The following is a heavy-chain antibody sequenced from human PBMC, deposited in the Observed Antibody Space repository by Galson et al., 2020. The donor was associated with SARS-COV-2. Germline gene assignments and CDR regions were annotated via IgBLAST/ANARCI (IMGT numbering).Heavy chain of an antibody. CDR3: ARQLRDSSGYYIDRYFDY. CDR1: GYSFTSYW. Sequence: KIGESLKIPCKGSGYSFTSYWIGWVRQMPGKGLEWMGIIYPGDSYTRYSPSFQGQVTIPADKSISTAYLQWSSLKASDTAMYYCARQLRDSSGYYIDRYFDYWGQGTLVTVSS. J-gene: IGHJ4*02. V-gene: IGHV5-51*01. CDR2: IYPGDSYT. D-gene: IGHD3-22*01.